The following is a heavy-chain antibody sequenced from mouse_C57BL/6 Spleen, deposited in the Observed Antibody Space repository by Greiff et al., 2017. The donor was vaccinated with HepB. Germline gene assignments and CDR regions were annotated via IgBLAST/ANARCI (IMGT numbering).Heavy chain of an antibody. CDR3: ARTKANWDNYYFDY. V-gene: IGHV1-39*01. Sequence: EVKLVESGPELVKPGASVKISCKASGYSFTDYNMNWVKQSNGKSLEWIGVINPNYGTTSYNQKFKGKATLTVDQSSSTAYMQLNSLTSEDSAVYYCARTKANWDNYYFDYWGQGTTLTVSS. CDR1: GYSFTDYN. D-gene: IGHD4-1*01. CDR2: INPNYGTT. J-gene: IGHJ2*01.